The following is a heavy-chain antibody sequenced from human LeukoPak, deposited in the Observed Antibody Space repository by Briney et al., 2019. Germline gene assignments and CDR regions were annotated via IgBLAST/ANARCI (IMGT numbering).Heavy chain of an antibody. CDR1: GFSFSNYA. J-gene: IGHJ4*02. D-gene: IGHD4-17*01. V-gene: IGHV3-23*01. Sequence: PGGSLRLSCAASGFSFSNYAMSWVRQAPGKGLQWVSAISGSGGNTYYADSVKGQFTISRDNSKIMLYLQMDSLRADDTAVYYCAKGPGSDYAFDYWGQGTLVTVSS. CDR2: ISGSGGNT. CDR3: AKGPGSDYAFDY.